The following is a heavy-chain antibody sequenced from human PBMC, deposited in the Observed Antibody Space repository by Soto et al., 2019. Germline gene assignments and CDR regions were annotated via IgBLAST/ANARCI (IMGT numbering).Heavy chain of an antibody. CDR3: ASHVGSGYSDY. CDR2: IYTSGNT. J-gene: IGHJ4*02. Sequence: QVQLQESGPGLVKPSETLSLTCNVSGASISDNYWSWIRQPPGKGLEWIGYIYTSGNTNYNPSLKRRVTISVDSSKNQFSLKLRAVTAADTAVYYCASHVGSGYSDYWGQGTLVTVSS. V-gene: IGHV4-59*13. D-gene: IGHD1-26*01. CDR1: GASISDNY.